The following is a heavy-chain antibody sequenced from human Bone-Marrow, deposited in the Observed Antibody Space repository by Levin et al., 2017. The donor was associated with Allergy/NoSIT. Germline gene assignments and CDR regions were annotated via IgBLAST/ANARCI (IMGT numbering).Heavy chain of an antibody. CDR1: GGTFSIYG. V-gene: IGHV1-69*04. Sequence: SVKVSCKASGGTFSIYGINWVRQAPGQGLEWMGRIIPVLNVTDYAQKFQARVTITAHTSATTAYMDLSSLTSDDTAVYYCAHSPRGSNFGYGAPFDYWGQGTLVTISS. CDR3: AHSPRGSNFGYGAPFDY. J-gene: IGHJ4*02. D-gene: IGHD5-18*01. CDR2: IIPVLNVT.